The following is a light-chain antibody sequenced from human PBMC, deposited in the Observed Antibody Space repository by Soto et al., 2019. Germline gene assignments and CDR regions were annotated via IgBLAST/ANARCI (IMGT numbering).Light chain of an antibody. CDR1: SSDVGGYTY. Sequence: QSALTQPASVSGSPGQSITISCTGTSSDVGGYTYVSWYQQHPGKAPKLMIYDVTNRPSGVSNRFSGSKSGNTASLTISGLQDEDEADYYCSSFTSSYTYVFGTGTKLTVL. V-gene: IGLV2-14*01. CDR3: SSFTSSYTYV. CDR2: DVT. J-gene: IGLJ1*01.